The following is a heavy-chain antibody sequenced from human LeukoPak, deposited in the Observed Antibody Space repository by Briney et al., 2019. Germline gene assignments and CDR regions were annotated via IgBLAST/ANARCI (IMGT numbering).Heavy chain of an antibody. CDR3: ARGGANFFDC. CDR1: GFSFSNYA. V-gene: IGHV3-30-3*01. J-gene: IGHJ4*02. Sequence: GGSLRLSCAASGFSFSNYAIHWVRQAPGKGLEWVAVISNDGSNKYYADSVKGRFTISRDNSKNTLYLQMDSLRAEDTAVYYCARGGANFFDCWGQGTLVTVSS. CDR2: ISNDGSNK. D-gene: IGHD1-26*01.